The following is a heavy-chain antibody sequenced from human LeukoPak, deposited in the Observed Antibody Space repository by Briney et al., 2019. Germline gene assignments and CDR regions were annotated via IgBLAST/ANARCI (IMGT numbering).Heavy chain of an antibody. CDR2: MNPNSGNT. D-gene: IGHD3-3*01. CDR1: GYTFTSYD. CDR3: ARNQSFWCSRGVYFDY. V-gene: IGHV1-8*01. Sequence: ASVKVSCKASGYTFTSYDINWVRQATGQGLEWMGWMNPNSGNTGYAQKFQGRVTMTRNTSISTAYMELRRLRDDDTAVYYCARNQSFWCSRGVYFDYWAKETLVTVS. J-gene: IGHJ4*02.